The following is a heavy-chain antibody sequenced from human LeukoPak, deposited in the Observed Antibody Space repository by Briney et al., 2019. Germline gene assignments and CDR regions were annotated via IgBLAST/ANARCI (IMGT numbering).Heavy chain of an antibody. V-gene: IGHV3-21*01. CDR2: ISSSSYI. Sequence: PGGSLRLPCAASGFTFSSYSMNWVRQAPGKGLEWVSSISSSSYIYYADSVKGRFTISRDNAKNSLYLQMNSLRAEDTAVYYCAREVYSSGSYDYWGQGTLVTVSS. J-gene: IGHJ4*02. CDR3: AREVYSSGSYDY. D-gene: IGHD3-22*01. CDR1: GFTFSSYS.